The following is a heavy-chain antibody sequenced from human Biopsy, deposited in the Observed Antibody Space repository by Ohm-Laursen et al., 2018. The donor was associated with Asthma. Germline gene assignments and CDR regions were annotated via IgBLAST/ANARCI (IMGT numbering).Heavy chain of an antibody. CDR2: VYYSGST. Sequence: GTLSLTCTVSGGSINNFYWGWIRQPPGKGLESIGHVYYSGSTNYNPSLKSRVTISIDASKNQFSLKLTSVTAADTAVYYCARGVDRVTGLLDHFDSWGQGTLVTVSS. J-gene: IGHJ4*02. CDR3: ARGVDRVTGLLDHFDS. CDR1: GGSINNFY. V-gene: IGHV4-59*01. D-gene: IGHD2-21*02.